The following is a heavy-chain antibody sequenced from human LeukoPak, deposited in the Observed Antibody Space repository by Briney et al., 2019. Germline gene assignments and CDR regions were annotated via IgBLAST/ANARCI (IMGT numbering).Heavy chain of an antibody. CDR3: ASAEVRGVYDY. D-gene: IGHD3-10*01. Sequence: PSETLSLTCAVYGGSFSGYYWSWIRQPPGKGLEWIGEINHSGSTNYNPSLKSRVTISVDTSKNQFSLKLSSVTAADTAVYYCASAEVRGVYDYWGQGTLVTVSS. V-gene: IGHV4-34*01. J-gene: IGHJ4*02. CDR2: INHSGST. CDR1: GGSFSGYY.